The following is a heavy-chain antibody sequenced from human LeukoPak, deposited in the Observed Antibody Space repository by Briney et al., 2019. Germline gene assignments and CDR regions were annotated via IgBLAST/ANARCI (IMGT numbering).Heavy chain of an antibody. CDR1: GGSFSGYY. D-gene: IGHD3-10*01. CDR3: ARDPTYYYGSGSHDY. Sequence: SETLSLTCAVYGGSFSGYYWSWIRQPPGKGLEWIGEINHSGSTNYNPSLKSRVPISVDTSKNQFSLKLSSVTAADTAVYYCARDPTYYYGSGSHDYWGQGTLVTVSS. CDR2: INHSGST. V-gene: IGHV4-34*01. J-gene: IGHJ4*02.